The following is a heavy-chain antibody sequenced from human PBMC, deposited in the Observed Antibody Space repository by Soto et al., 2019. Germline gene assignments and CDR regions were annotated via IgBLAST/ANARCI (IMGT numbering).Heavy chain of an antibody. CDR2: ISASGGST. J-gene: IGHJ4*02. V-gene: IGHV3-23*01. D-gene: IGHD1-26*01. Sequence: GGSLIRSCAASGITLSSYAMSWVRQAPGKGPEWVSGISASGGSTSYADSVKGRFTISRDNSKNTLYLQMNSLRADDTAVYHCAKGQNSGTYRFYFDYWGQGALVTVSS. CDR1: GITLSSYA. CDR3: AKGQNSGTYRFYFDY.